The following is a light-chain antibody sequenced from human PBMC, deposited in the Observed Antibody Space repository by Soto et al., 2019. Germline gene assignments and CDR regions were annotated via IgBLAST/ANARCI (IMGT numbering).Light chain of an antibody. V-gene: IGKV1-39*01. CDR3: QQSYSTPWT. CDR2: AAS. J-gene: IGKJ1*01. Sequence: DIQMTQSPSSLSASVGDRVTITCLASQSISGYLNWYQQKPGKAPKLLIYAASSLQSGVPSRFSGSGSGTDFTLTISSLQPEDFATYYCQQSYSTPWTFGQGTKVDIK. CDR1: QSISGY.